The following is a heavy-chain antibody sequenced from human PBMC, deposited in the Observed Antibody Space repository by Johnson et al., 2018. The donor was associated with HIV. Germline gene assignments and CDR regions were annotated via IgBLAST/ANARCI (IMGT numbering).Heavy chain of an antibody. CDR2: IWYDGTNK. Sequence: QVQLVESGGGVVQPGRSLRLSCAASGFTFSNYGMHWVRQAPGKGLEWVAFIWYDGTNKYYADSVKGRFTISRDNSKNTLYLQMNSLRAEDTAVYYCAKERMGLAYCGGDCWEDAFDIWGQGTMVTVSS. CDR1: GFTFSNYG. V-gene: IGHV3-30*02. J-gene: IGHJ3*02. D-gene: IGHD2-21*01. CDR3: AKERMGLAYCGGDCWEDAFDI.